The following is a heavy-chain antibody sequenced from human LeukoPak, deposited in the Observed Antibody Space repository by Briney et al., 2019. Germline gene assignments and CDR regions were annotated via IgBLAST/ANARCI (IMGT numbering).Heavy chain of an antibody. CDR1: GGPISSRSYY. Sequence: PSETLSLTCTVSGGPISSRSYYWGWIRQPPGKGLEWIGSIHYSGSTYYNPSLKSRVTISVDTSKNQFSLKLSSVTAADTAVYYCARGASISYDYVWGSSPKKFFDYWGQGTLVTVSS. CDR2: IHYSGST. D-gene: IGHD3-16*01. V-gene: IGHV4-39*01. J-gene: IGHJ4*02. CDR3: ARGASISYDYVWGSSPKKFFDY.